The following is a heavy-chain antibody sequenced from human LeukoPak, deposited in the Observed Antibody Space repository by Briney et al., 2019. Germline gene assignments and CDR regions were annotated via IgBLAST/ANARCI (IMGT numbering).Heavy chain of an antibody. J-gene: IGHJ5*02. CDR3: ARDRPHYGNTHLFDP. CDR1: GFRFTIHW. V-gene: IGHV3-7*01. CDR2: IKEDGSEK. D-gene: IGHD3-10*01. Sequence: GGSLGLSCAASGFRFTIHWMSWVRQAPGKGLEWVANIKEDGSEKYYVDSVKGRFTISRDNAKNSLFLQMNSLRVEDTAVYYCARDRPHYGNTHLFDPWGQGTLVTVSS.